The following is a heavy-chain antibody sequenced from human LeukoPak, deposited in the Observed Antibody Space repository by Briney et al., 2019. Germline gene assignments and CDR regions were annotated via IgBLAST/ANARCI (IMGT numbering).Heavy chain of an antibody. D-gene: IGHD6-6*01. V-gene: IGHV3-23*01. CDR3: AKDLSIASRPVLSH. CDR1: GFTFTDYA. CDR2: ISGGAGST. J-gene: IGHJ6*02. Sequence: GGSLRLSCAASGFTFTDYAMTWVRQAPGKGLEWVSVISGGAGSTYYADSVKGRFTISRDNSKNTLYLQMNSLRAEDTALYYCAKDLSIASRPVLSHWDQGTTVTVSS.